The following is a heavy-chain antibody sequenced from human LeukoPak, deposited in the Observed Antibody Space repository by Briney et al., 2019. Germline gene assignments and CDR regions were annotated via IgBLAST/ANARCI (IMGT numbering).Heavy chain of an antibody. CDR1: GYSISSGYY. CDR2: IYHSGST. J-gene: IGHJ5*02. D-gene: IGHD3-10*01. CDR3: ARESYGSGSYGGNWFDP. V-gene: IGHV4-38-2*02. Sequence: SETLSLTCTVSGYSISSGYYWGWIRQPPGKGLEWIGSIYHSGSTYYNPSLKSRVTISVDTSKNQFSLKLSSVTAADTAVYYCARESYGSGSYGGNWFDPWGQGTLVTVSS.